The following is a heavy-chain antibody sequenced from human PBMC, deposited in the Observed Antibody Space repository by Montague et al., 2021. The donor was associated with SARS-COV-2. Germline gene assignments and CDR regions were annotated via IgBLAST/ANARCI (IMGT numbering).Heavy chain of an antibody. J-gene: IGHJ5*02. CDR1: GGTLSSTSFY. Sequence: SETLPLTCSVSGGTLSSTSFYWGWIRQPPGRGLEWIGNIHYSERPYYNPSLQSRLTIAADRSKNRFSLNLGSVTASDTAVYYCARHGPYYEISTGYFRPYSFDPGGQGSLGTVSS. V-gene: IGHV4-39*01. CDR3: ARHGPYYEISTGYFRPYSFDP. D-gene: IGHD3-9*01. CDR2: IHYSERP.